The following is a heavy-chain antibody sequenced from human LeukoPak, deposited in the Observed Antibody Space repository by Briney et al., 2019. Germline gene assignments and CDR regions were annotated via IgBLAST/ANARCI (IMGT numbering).Heavy chain of an antibody. CDR3: ARVLRYCSGGNRYSGGLGYMDV. D-gene: IGHD2-15*01. Sequence: GGSLRLSCAASGFTFSDYNMRWIRQAPGKGLEWVSSISRSGSTKYYADSVKGRFTISRDNAKNSLFLQMNSLRAEDTAVYYCARVLRYCSGGNRYSGGLGYMDVWGKGTTVTISS. CDR2: ISRSGSTK. V-gene: IGHV3-11*01. J-gene: IGHJ6*03. CDR1: GFTFSDYN.